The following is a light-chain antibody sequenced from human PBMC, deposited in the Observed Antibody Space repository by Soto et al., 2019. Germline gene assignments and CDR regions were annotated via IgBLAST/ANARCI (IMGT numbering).Light chain of an antibody. J-gene: IGKJ5*01. CDR1: QNIRSR. V-gene: IGKV1-5*01. CDR2: DAS. CDR3: QQYHSYWT. Sequence: DIQMTQSQSSLSASVVDRFTITCRASQNIRSRLAWFQQKPGKAPKLLIYDASSLESGVPQRFSGSGSGTEFTLTISSLQTDDFPTYYCQQYHSYWTFGQGTRLEIK.